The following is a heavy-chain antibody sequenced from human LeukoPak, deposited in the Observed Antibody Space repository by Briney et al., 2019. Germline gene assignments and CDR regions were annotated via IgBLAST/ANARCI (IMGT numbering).Heavy chain of an antibody. CDR3: ARSRAATFDY. J-gene: IGHJ4*02. V-gene: IGHV6-1*01. D-gene: IGHD2-15*01. Sequence: SQTLSLTCAISGDSVSSKSAAWNWIRQSPSRGLEWVGRTCYRSKWSNDYAASVKGRITVNPDTSKNQFSLQLSSVTPEDTAVYYCARSRAATFDYWGQGTLVTVSS. CDR1: GDSVSSKSAA. CDR2: TCYRSKWSN.